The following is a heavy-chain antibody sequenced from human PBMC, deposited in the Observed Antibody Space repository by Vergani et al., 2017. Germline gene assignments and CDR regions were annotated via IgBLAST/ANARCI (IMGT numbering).Heavy chain of an antibody. CDR3: AKALLWFGELPSPNWFDP. V-gene: IGHV3-30*18. Sequence: QVQLVESGGGVVQPGRSLRLSCAASGFTFSSYGMHWVRQAPGKGLEWVAVISYDGSNKYYADSVKGRFIISRDNSKNTLYLQMNSLRAEDTAVYYCAKALLWFGELPSPNWFDPWGQGTLVTVSS. CDR2: ISYDGSNK. CDR1: GFTFSSYG. D-gene: IGHD3-10*01. J-gene: IGHJ5*02.